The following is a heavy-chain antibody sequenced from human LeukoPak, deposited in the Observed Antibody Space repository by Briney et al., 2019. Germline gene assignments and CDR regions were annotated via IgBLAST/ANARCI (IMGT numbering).Heavy chain of an antibody. Sequence: ASVKVSCKASGGTFSSYAISWVRQAPGQGLEWMGGMNPNSGNTGYAQKFQGRVTMTRNTSISTAYMELSSLRSEDTAVYYCARGGLASAYYWGQGTLVTVSS. J-gene: IGHJ4*02. D-gene: IGHD3-10*01. CDR1: GGTFSSYA. CDR2: MNPNSGNT. V-gene: IGHV1-8*02. CDR3: ARGGLASAYY.